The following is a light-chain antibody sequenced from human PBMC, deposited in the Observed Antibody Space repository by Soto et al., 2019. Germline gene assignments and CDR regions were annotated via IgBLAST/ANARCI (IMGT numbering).Light chain of an antibody. CDR2: GAT. Sequence: EIELTQSPGTLSLSPGERATLSCRASQSVSSSFLAWYQQKPGQAPRLLIYGATSRATGIPDRFSGSGSGTDFILTISRLEPEEFAVYYCQQYDGSPWTFGQGTKVEIK. CDR3: QQYDGSPWT. J-gene: IGKJ1*01. V-gene: IGKV3-20*01. CDR1: QSVSSSF.